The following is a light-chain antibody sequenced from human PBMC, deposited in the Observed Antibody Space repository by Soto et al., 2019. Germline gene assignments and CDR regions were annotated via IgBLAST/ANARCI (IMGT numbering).Light chain of an antibody. CDR2: DVS. CDR1: SSDVGGFNY. V-gene: IGLV2-14*01. CDR3: SSYTSGLWV. Sequence: QSVLTQPASVSGSPGQSITISCTGTSSDVGGFNYVSWYQQHPGKDPKLMIYDVSNRPSGVSNRFSGSKSGNTASLTISGLQAEDEADYYCSSYTSGLWVFGGGTKLTVL. J-gene: IGLJ3*02.